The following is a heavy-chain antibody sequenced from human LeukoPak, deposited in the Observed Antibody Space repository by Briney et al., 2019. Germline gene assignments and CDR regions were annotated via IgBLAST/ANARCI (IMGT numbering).Heavy chain of an antibody. V-gene: IGHV1-8*01. CDR1: GYTFSSYD. D-gene: IGHD5-18*01. Sequence: ASVKVSCKASGYTFSSYDINWVRQATGQGLEWMGWMNPNSGNKGYARKFQGRVTITSNTSISTAYMELSSLRSEDTAVYYCARGYSYGFWGQGTLVTVSS. CDR3: ARGYSYGF. J-gene: IGHJ4*02. CDR2: MNPNSGNK.